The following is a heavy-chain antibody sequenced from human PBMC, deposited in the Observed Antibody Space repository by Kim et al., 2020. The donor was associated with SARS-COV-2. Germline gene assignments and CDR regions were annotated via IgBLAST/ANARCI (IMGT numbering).Heavy chain of an antibody. D-gene: IGHD6-13*01. J-gene: IGHJ4*02. CDR2: IWYDGSNK. CDR3: ARVVGIAAGEFDY. V-gene: IGHV3-33*01. CDR1: GFTFSSYG. Sequence: GGSLRLSCAASGFTFSSYGMHWVRQAPGKGLEWVAVIWYDGSNKYYADSVKGRFTISRDNSKNTLYLQMNSLRAEDTAVYYCARVVGIAAGEFDYWGQGTLVTVSS.